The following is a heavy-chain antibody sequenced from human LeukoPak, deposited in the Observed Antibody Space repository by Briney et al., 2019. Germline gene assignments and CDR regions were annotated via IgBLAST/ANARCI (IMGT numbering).Heavy chain of an antibody. CDR1: GDYISGYY. J-gene: IGHJ4*02. V-gene: IGHV4-59*01. D-gene: IGHD2-2*01. CDR2: IYYSGST. Sequence: SETLSLTCTVSGDYISGYYWSWIRQSPGKGLEWIGYIYYSGSTNYNPSLKSRVTISVDTSKNQFSLKLSSVTAADTAVYYCARGYCSSTSCHFDYWGQGTLVTVSS. CDR3: ARGYCSSTSCHFDY.